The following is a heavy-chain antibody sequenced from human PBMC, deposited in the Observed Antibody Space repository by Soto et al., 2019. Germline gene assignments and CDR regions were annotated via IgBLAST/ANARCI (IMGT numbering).Heavy chain of an antibody. CDR1: GFTFSSYS. V-gene: IGHV3-21*01. Sequence: EVQLVESGGGLVKPGGSLRLSCAASGFTFSSYSMNWVRQAPGKGLEWVSSISSRSSYIYYADSVKGRFTISRDNAKNSLYLQMNSLRAEDTAVYYCARDLSQGCGGDCYYHFDYWGQGTLVTVSS. D-gene: IGHD2-21*02. J-gene: IGHJ4*02. CDR3: ARDLSQGCGGDCYYHFDY. CDR2: ISSRSSYI.